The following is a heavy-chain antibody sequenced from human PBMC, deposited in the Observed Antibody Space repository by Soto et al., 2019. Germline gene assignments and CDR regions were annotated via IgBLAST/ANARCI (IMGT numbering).Heavy chain of an antibody. V-gene: IGHV4-34*01. CDR2: SNHVGNT. Sequence: QVQLQQWGAGLLKPSETLSLTCAVYGGSFSGFYWSWIRQPPGKGLEWIGESNHVGNTNNNPSLNNRVTMSIDPSKNQFSLRLSSVTAADTAVYYCARVLIAGVTTDWGQGTLVIVSS. CDR3: ARVLIAGVTTD. CDR1: GGSFSGFY. J-gene: IGHJ4*02. D-gene: IGHD5-18*01.